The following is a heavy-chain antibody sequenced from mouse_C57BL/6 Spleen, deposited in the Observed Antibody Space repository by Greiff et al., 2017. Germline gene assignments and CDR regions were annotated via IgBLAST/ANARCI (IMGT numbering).Heavy chain of an antibody. D-gene: IGHD1-3*01. CDR1: GFSFTSYG. CDR2: IWSDGST. J-gene: IGHJ4*01. CDR3: ARHKDYNSMDY. V-gene: IGHV2-6-1*01. Sequence: VKVVESGPGLVAPSQSLSITCNVSGFSFTSYGVHWVRQPPGKGLEWLVVIWSDGSTTCNSALKSRLSISTDNSSSHVFSKMISLQTDDTAMYYCARHKDYNSMDYWGQGTTVTVSS.